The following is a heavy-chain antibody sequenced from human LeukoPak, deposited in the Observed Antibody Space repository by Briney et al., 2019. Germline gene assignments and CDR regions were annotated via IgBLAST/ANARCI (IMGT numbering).Heavy chain of an antibody. CDR1: GRSIRSGCYY. V-gene: IGHV4-61*02. CDR3: ARASPHRYCSSTSCYHLVRHAFDI. D-gene: IGHD2-2*01. CDR2: IYTCGST. Sequence: SHTLSLTRTVSGRSIRSGCYYWICIRPPAGKALECFGRIYTCGSTVYNASLKTRVTISVDTSKNQFSLTMSSVTAADTAVYYCARASPHRYCSSTSCYHLVRHAFDIWGQGTMVTVSS. J-gene: IGHJ3*02.